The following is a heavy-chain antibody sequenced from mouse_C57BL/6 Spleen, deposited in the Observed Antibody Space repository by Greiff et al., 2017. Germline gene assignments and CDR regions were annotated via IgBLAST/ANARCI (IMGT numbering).Heavy chain of an antibody. CDR1: GFSFNTYA. V-gene: IGHV10-1*01. D-gene: IGHD4-1*01. CDR2: IRSKSNNYAT. CDR3: VRRLGRCAY. J-gene: IGHJ3*01. Sequence: GGGLVQPKGSLKLSCAASGFSFNTYAMNWVRQAPGKGLELVARIRSKSNNYATYYADSVKDRFTISRDDSESMLYLQMNNLKTEDTAMYYCVRRLGRCAYWGQGTLVTVSA.